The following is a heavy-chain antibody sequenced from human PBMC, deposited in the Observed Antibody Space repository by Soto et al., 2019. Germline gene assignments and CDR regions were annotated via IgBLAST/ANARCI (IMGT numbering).Heavy chain of an antibody. CDR1: GFTFSDYG. D-gene: IGHD3-10*01. CDR3: AKGRGMPDPDWADP. V-gene: IGHV3-30*18. J-gene: IGHJ5*02. Sequence: QVQLVESGGGVVQPGRSLRLSCAASGFTFSDYGMHWVRQAPGKGLEWVAVISYGGINKFYADSVRGRFTISRDDSKNTLYLQMTTLRVEDTAIYYCAKGRGMPDPDWADPWCQGTLVIVSS. CDR2: ISYGGINK.